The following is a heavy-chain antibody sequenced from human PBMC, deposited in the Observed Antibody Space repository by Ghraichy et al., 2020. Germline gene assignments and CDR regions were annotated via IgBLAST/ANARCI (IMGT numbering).Heavy chain of an antibody. Sequence: GESLNISCAASGFIFSSFGMHWVRQAPGKGLEWVAFIRSDGVTTYYADSAKGRFTISRDIFKKTLYLQMHSLRGEDTAVYYCAKDSIIALAGTKVYDGMDVRGQGTTVTVSS. CDR2: IRSDGVTT. CDR3: AKDSIIALAGTKVYDGMDV. CDR1: GFIFSSFG. J-gene: IGHJ6*02. V-gene: IGHV3-30*02. D-gene: IGHD6-19*01.